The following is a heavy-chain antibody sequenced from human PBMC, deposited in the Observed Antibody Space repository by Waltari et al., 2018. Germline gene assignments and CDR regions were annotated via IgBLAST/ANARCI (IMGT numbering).Heavy chain of an antibody. D-gene: IGHD3-3*01. J-gene: IGHJ4*02. CDR1: GGSLSSGRSY. CDR3: AAHDFWSGYSAVDY. V-gene: IGHV4-61*02. Sequence: QVQLQESGPGLVKPSQTLSLTCTVSGGSLSSGRSYWSWLLQPAGKGLEWIGRSYTRGSTKYNPFLKSRVTRSVDTAKNQFSLKLSSVTAADTAVYYCAAHDFWSGYSAVDYWGQGTLVTVSS. CDR2: SYTRGST.